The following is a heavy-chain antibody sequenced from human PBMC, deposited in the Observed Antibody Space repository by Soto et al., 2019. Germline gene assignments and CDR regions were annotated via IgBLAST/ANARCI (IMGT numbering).Heavy chain of an antibody. D-gene: IGHD6-6*01. V-gene: IGHV3-23*01. J-gene: IGHJ4*02. CDR1: GFASSNYA. CDR3: AKDRTVAARNFDY. Sequence: GSLRLSCAASGFASSNYAMHWVRQAPGKGLEWVSSISTSIDATYYADSVKGRFTISRDDSKNTLYLQMNSLRAEDSAVYYCAKDRTVAARNFDYWGQGTQVTVSS. CDR2: ISTSIDAT.